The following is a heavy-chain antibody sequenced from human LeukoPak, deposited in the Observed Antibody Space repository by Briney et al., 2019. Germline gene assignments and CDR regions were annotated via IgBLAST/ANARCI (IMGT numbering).Heavy chain of an antibody. Sequence: GASVKVSCKVSGYTLTELSMHWVRQAPGIGLEWMGGFDPEDGETIYAQKFQGRVTMTEDTSTDTAYMELSSLRSEDTAVYYCATGGPLSIAARPSPLYYFDYWGQGTLVTVSS. D-gene: IGHD6-6*01. CDR3: ATGGPLSIAARPSPLYYFDY. J-gene: IGHJ4*02. V-gene: IGHV1-24*01. CDR2: FDPEDGET. CDR1: GYTLTELS.